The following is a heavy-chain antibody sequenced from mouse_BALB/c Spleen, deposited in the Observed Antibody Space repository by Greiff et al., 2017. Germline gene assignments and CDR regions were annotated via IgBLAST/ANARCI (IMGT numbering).Heavy chain of an antibody. CDR1: GYTFTSYY. CDR2: INPSNGGT. Sequence: QVQLQQPGAELVKPGASVKLSCKASGYTFTSYYMYWVQQRPGQGLEWIGGINPSNGGTNFTEKFKSKATLTVDKSSSTAYMQLSSLTSEDSAVYYGTRLTTVVLREGAMDYWGQGTSVTVSS. V-gene: IGHV1S81*02. D-gene: IGHD1-1*01. CDR3: TRLTTVVLREGAMDY. J-gene: IGHJ4*01.